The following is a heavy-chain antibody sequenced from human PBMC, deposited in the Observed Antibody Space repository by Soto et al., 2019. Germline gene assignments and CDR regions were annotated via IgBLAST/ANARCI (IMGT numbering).Heavy chain of an antibody. CDR2: IIPIFGTA. D-gene: IGHD6-13*01. Sequence: QVQLVQSGAEVKKPGSSVKVSCKASGGTFSSYAISWVRQAPGQGLEWMGGIIPIFGTANYAQKFQGRVTITADVSTITTYIELSSMRSDDTAVYYCASDGVWRGGMGVWGQGTTVTGSS. CDR1: GGTFSSYA. CDR3: ASDGVWRGGMGV. J-gene: IGHJ6*01. V-gene: IGHV1-69*01.